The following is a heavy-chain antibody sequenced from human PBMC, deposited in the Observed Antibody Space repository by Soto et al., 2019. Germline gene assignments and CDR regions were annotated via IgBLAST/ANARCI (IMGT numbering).Heavy chain of an antibody. J-gene: IGHJ4*02. CDR1: GGSISSYY. CDR2: IYHRGTT. CDR3: ARAIRRGGGFDY. D-gene: IGHD3-10*01. Sequence: AEALSLTCAFSGGSISSYYWSWMRQPPGKGLEWIGYIYHRGTTNYSPSLKSRVTISADMSKNQFSLKLSSVTAADTAVYYCARAIRRGGGFDYWGQGTLVTVSS. V-gene: IGHV4-59*01.